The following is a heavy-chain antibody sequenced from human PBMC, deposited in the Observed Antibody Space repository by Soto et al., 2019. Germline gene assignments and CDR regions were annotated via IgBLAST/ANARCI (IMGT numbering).Heavy chain of an antibody. CDR2: IDPSDSYT. CDR1: GYSFTSYW. CDR3: ATISRPQYYYYGMDV. J-gene: IGHJ6*02. Sequence: GESLKISCKGSGYSFTSYWISWVRQMPGKGLEWMGRIDPSDSYTNYSPSFQGHVTISADKSISTAYLQWSSLKASDTAMYYCATISRPQYYYYGMDVWGQGTTVTVSS. V-gene: IGHV5-10-1*01.